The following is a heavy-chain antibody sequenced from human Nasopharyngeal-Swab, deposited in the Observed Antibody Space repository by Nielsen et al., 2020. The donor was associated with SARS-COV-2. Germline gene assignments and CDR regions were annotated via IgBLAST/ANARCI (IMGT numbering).Heavy chain of an antibody. Sequence: SLRISCAASGFTFDDYAMHWVRQAPGKGLEWVSGISWNSGSIGYADSVKGRFTISRDNAKNSLYLQMNSLRAEDTALYYCAKVPAGDAGENLDYWGQGTLVTVSS. CDR1: GFTFDDYA. D-gene: IGHD3-16*01. CDR2: ISWNSGSI. J-gene: IGHJ4*02. V-gene: IGHV3-9*01. CDR3: AKVPAGDAGENLDY.